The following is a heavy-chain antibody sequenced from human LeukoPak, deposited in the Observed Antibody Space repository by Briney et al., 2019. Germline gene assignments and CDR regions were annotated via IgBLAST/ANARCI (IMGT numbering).Heavy chain of an antibody. J-gene: IGHJ5*02. CDR3: ARTLGYCSGGSCYPNWFDP. CDR2: IYYSGST. CDR1: GGSISSYY. D-gene: IGHD2-15*01. Sequence: SETLSLTCTVSGGSISSYYWSWIRQPPGKGLEWIGYIYYSGSTNYNPSLKSPVTISVGTSKYQFSLELCSVTAADTAVYYCARTLGYCSGGSCYPNWFDPWGQGTLVTVYS. V-gene: IGHV4-59*08.